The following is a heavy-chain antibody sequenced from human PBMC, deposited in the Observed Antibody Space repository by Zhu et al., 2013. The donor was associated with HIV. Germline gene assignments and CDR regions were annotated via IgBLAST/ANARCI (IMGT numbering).Heavy chain of an antibody. CDR3: ARDRGYRGSRDRDDAFDI. J-gene: IGHJ3*02. V-gene: IGHV1-18*04. D-gene: IGHD1-26*01. CDR1: GYIFTDYY. CDR2: VSGYNDNR. Sequence: QVQLAQSGAEVKKPGASVKVSCKVSGYIFTDYYMHWVRQAPGQGLEWMGWVSGYNDNRNYAQKVQGRVTMTTDTSTTTAYMELRTLISDDTAVYYCARDRGYRGSRDRDDAFDIWGQGTMVTVSS.